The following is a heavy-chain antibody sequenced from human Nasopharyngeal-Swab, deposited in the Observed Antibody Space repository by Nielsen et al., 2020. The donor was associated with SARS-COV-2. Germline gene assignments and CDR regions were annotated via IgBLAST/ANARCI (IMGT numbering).Heavy chain of an antibody. J-gene: IGHJ4*02. CDR1: GISFRTYN. V-gene: IGHV3-73*01. CDR2: IGDKDHNYAT. Sequence: GGSLRLSCAASGISFRTYNMNWVRQASGKGLEWVGRIGDKDHNYATTYGASVQGRFTISRDDSKNTAFLQMDSLKTGDTALYYCTTDFYFDYWGQGTLVTVSS. CDR3: TTDFYFDY.